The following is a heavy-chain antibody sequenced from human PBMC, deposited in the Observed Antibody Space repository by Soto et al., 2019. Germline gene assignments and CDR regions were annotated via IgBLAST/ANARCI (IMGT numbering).Heavy chain of an antibody. J-gene: IGHJ4*02. V-gene: IGHV4-4*02. D-gene: IGHD3-22*01. CDR3: ATPRSGYFYFDY. Sequence: QVQLQESGPGLVKPSGTLSLTCAVSGDSISNTNWWSWVRQPPGKGLEWIGEIFHSGSTNYNPSLKSRVTISVDKSKNQFSLELTSVTAADTAVYYCATPRSGYFYFDYWGQGTLVTVSS. CDR1: GDSISNTNW. CDR2: IFHSGST.